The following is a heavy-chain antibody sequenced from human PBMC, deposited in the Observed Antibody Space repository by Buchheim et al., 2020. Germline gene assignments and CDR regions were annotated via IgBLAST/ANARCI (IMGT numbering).Heavy chain of an antibody. Sequence: QVQLQQWGAGLLKPSETLSLTCAVYGGSFSGYYWSWIRQPPGKGLEWIGEINHRGSTTYNPSLKSRVTISVDTTKNQFSLKLSSVIAADTAVYYCASFWGSGSYPYYCGMDVWGQGTT. J-gene: IGHJ6*02. CDR1: GGSFSGYY. CDR2: INHRGST. V-gene: IGHV4-34*01. D-gene: IGHD3-10*01. CDR3: ASFWGSGSYPYYCGMDV.